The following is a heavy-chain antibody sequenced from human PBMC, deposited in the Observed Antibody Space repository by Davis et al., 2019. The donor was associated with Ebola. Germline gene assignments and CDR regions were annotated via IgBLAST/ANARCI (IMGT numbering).Heavy chain of an antibody. D-gene: IGHD3-10*01. J-gene: IGHJ4*02. Sequence: GESLKISCAASGFNFRSYGMHWVRQAPDKGLEWVAVIWYDGSRKYYGDSVKGRFTISRDNSNNLLYLQMNSLRAEDTAVYYCASQHGSGSYYLRYWGQGTLVTVSS. CDR3: ASQHGSGSYYLRY. V-gene: IGHV3-33*01. CDR2: IWYDGSRK. CDR1: GFNFRSYG.